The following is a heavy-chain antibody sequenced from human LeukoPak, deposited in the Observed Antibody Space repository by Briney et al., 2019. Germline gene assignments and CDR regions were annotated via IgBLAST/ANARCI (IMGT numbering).Heavy chain of an antibody. CDR3: ARVPILTGYYPLYYFDY. Sequence: KTSETLSLTCTVSGGSISSHYWSWIRQPPGKGLEWIGHIYYSGSTNYNPSLKSRVTISVDTSKNQFSLKLSSVTAADTAVYYCARVPILTGYYPLYYFDYWGQGTLVTVSS. J-gene: IGHJ4*02. D-gene: IGHD3-9*01. CDR1: GGSISSHY. V-gene: IGHV4-59*11. CDR2: IYYSGST.